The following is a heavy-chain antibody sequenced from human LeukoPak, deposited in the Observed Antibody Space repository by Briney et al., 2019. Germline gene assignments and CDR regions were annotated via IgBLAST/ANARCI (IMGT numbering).Heavy chain of an antibody. J-gene: IGHJ4*02. D-gene: IGHD4-11*01. CDR3: AKTHSHFPPYFDY. Sequence: GGSLRLSCAASGFTFSSYWMSWVRQAPGKGLEWVANIKQDGSEKYYVDSVKGRFTISRDNAKNSVYLQMNSLRAEDTAVYYCAKTHSHFPPYFDYWGQGTLVIVSS. CDR2: IKQDGSEK. CDR1: GFTFSSYW. V-gene: IGHV3-7*01.